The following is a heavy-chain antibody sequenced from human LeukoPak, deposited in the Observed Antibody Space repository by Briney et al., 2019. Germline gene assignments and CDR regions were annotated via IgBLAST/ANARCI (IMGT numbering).Heavy chain of an antibody. V-gene: IGHV3-7*01. CDR3: ARDRPPRGYYDTSGPSDY. CDR2: IKPDGTEE. Sequence: GGSLRLSCAASGFTFSSYWMSWVRQAPGKGLEWVANIKPDGTEEYYVDSVKGRFTISRDNARNSLYLQMNSLRVEDTAVYYCARDRPPRGYYDTSGPSDYWGQGALVTVSS. J-gene: IGHJ4*02. CDR1: GFTFSSYW. D-gene: IGHD3-22*01.